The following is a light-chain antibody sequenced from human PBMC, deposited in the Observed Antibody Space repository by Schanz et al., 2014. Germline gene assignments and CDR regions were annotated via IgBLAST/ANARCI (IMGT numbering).Light chain of an antibody. CDR1: SIDVGGYNY. J-gene: IGLJ2*01. V-gene: IGLV2-14*01. Sequence: QSALTQPPSASGSPGQSVTISCTGTSIDVGGYNYVSWYQQHPGKAPKLMIYDVSNRPSGVSNRFSGSKSGNTASLTISGLQAEDEADYYCSSYTTNSAPGVVFGGGTKLTVL. CDR2: DVS. CDR3: SSYTTNSAPGVV.